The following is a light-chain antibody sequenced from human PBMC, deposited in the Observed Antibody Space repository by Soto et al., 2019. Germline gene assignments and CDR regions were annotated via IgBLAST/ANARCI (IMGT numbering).Light chain of an antibody. CDR2: MNN. CDR3: VAWDDDLSARV. CDR1: RSNIGSSI. J-gene: IGLJ3*02. Sequence: QSVLTQPPSLSGTPGQTVTISCLGSRSNIGSSIVHWYQQLPGTAPKHLIYMNNQRPAGVPDRFSGSKSGTSASLVISALRSEDEADYYCVAWDDDLSARVFGGGTKGTVL. V-gene: IGLV1-47*01.